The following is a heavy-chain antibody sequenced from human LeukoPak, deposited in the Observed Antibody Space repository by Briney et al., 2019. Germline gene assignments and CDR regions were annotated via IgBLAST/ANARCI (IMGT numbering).Heavy chain of an antibody. Sequence: SQTLSLTCTVSGDSISSGDYYWSWIRQPAGKGLEWIGRISSSGSTNYNPSLKSRVTISVDKSKNQFSLKLSSVTAADTAVYYCARAVLATKSEHWFDSWGQGTLVTVSS. D-gene: IGHD2-8*01. CDR1: GDSISSGDYY. CDR3: ARAVLATKSEHWFDS. J-gene: IGHJ5*01. CDR2: ISSSGST. V-gene: IGHV4-61*02.